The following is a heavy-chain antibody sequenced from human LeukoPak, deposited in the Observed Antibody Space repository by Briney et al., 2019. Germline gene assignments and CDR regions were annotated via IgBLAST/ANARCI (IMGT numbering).Heavy chain of an antibody. D-gene: IGHD5-12*01. Sequence: GGSLRLSCAASGFTFSSYAMHWVRRAPGKGLEWVAVISYDGSNKYYADSVKGRFTISRDNSKNTLYLQMNSLRAEDTAVYYCARDAMVATLVYIDYWGQGTLVTVSS. CDR1: GFTFSSYA. V-gene: IGHV3-30*04. J-gene: IGHJ4*02. CDR2: ISYDGSNK. CDR3: ARDAMVATLVYIDY.